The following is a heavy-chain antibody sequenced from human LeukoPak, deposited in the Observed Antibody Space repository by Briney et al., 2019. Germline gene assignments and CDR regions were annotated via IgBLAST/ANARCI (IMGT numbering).Heavy chain of an antibody. J-gene: IGHJ4*02. CDR3: TRTIPPAH. D-gene: IGHD5-24*01. CDR2: IYRSGGT. Sequence: PGGSLRLSCVASGFTFSTYSMNWVRQAPGKGLDWVSVIYRSGGTYFADSVKGRFTISRDDSKNTVSLQMNSLRAEDTAVYYCTRTIPPAHWGQGTLVTVSS. V-gene: IGHV3-53*01. CDR1: GFTFSTYS.